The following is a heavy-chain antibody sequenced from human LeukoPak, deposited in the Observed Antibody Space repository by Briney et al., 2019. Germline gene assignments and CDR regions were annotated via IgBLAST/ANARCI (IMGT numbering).Heavy chain of an antibody. V-gene: IGHV3-11*01. Sequence: PGGSLRLSCAASGFRVGSYYTSWIRQAPGKGLEWVAVVGNSDNHKDHADSVKGRFTISRDDAKNSVYLQMNSLGVEDTAIYYCAREQWYRFDNWGQGTLVTVSS. CDR2: VGNSDNHK. CDR1: GFRVGSYY. J-gene: IGHJ4*02. D-gene: IGHD2-8*01. CDR3: AREQWYRFDN.